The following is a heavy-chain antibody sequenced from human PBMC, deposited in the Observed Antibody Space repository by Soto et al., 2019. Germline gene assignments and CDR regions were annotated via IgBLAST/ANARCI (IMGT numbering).Heavy chain of an antibody. J-gene: IGHJ6*02. CDR1: GGTFSSYA. V-gene: IGHV1-69*13. CDR3: ASPEGSSGWYGPTPRYYYGMAV. CDR2: IIPIFGTA. D-gene: IGHD6-19*01. Sequence: GASVKVSCKASGGTFSSYAISWVRQAPGQGLEWMGGIIPIFGTANYAQKFQGRVTITADESTSTAYMELSSLRSEDTAVYYCASPEGSSGWYGPTPRYYYGMAVWGQGTTVTVSS.